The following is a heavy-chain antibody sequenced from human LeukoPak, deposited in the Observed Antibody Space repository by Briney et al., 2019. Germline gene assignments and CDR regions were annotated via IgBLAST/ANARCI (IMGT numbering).Heavy chain of an antibody. V-gene: IGHV3-30-3*01. CDR1: GFTISSYA. D-gene: IGHD3-22*01. J-gene: IGHJ4*02. CDR2: ISYDGSNK. CDR3: ARDSTMIDGFDY. Sequence: GGSLRLSCAASGFTISSYAMHWVRQAPGKGREGVAVISYDGSNKYYAASVKGRFTISRDNSKNTLYLQMNSLRAEDTAVYYCARDSTMIDGFDYWGQGTLVTVSS.